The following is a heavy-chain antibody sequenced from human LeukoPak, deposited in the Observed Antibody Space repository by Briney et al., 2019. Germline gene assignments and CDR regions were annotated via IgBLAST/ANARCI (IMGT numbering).Heavy chain of an antibody. Sequence: PSETLSLTCTVSGGSISRSSYYWGWIRQPPGTGLEWIGTIYSSGSTFYNTSLKSRVTISVDTSKNQFSLKLISVTAADTAVYYCARALVPYYDILTGYYKHPIDAFDIWGQGTMVTVSS. CDR2: IYSSGST. D-gene: IGHD3-9*01. CDR1: GGSISRSSYY. J-gene: IGHJ3*02. V-gene: IGHV4-39*07. CDR3: ARALVPYYDILTGYYKHPIDAFDI.